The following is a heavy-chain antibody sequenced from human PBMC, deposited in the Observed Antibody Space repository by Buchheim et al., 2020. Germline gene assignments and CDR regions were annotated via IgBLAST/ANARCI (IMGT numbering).Heavy chain of an antibody. CDR2: IGDSGGST. CDR3: AKDRDYGSGSYYYYNGMDV. J-gene: IGHJ6*02. Sequence: EVQLLESGGGLVQPGGYLRLSCAASGFTFSRYAMSWVRQAPGKGLEWVSAIGDSGGSTYSADSVKGRFTISRDNSKITLYLEMLSLRAEDTAVYYCAKDRDYGSGSYYYYNGMDVWGQGTT. V-gene: IGHV3-23*01. D-gene: IGHD3-10*01. CDR1: GFTFSRYA.